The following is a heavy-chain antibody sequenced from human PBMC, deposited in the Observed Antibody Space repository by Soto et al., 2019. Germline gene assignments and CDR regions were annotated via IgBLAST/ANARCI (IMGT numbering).Heavy chain of an antibody. D-gene: IGHD3-3*01. CDR3: AKXPSGYYLYYNYSDGMDA. V-gene: IGHV3-30*18. J-gene: IGHJ6*02. CDR1: GFTFSSYG. Sequence: PWGSLRLSCAASGFTFSSYGMHWVRQAPGKGLEWVAVISYDGSNKYYADSVKGRFTISRDYDKNTMYLQINSMRAGDTAVYYFAKXPSGYYLYYNYSDGMDAGRQETTVTVSS. CDR2: ISYDGSNK.